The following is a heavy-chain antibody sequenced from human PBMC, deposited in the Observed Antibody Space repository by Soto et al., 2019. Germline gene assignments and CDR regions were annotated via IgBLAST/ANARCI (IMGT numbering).Heavy chain of an antibody. V-gene: IGHV4-39*01. CDR1: GGSISSSSYY. D-gene: IGHD1-26*01. CDR3: ARPYSGSYHDAFDI. J-gene: IGHJ3*02. CDR2: IYYSGST. Sequence: SETLSLTCTVSGGSISSSSYYWGWIRQPPGKGLEWIGSIYYSGSTYYNPSLKSRVTISVDTSKNQFSLKLGSVTAADTAVYYCARPYSGSYHDAFDIWGQGTIVTVSS.